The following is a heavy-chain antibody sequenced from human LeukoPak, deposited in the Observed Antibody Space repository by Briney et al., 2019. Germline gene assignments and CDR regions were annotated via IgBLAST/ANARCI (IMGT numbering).Heavy chain of an antibody. Sequence: GATVKVSCKASGYTSTGYYMHSVRQAPGQGLEWMGRIIPILGIANYAQKFQGRVTITADKSTSTAYMELSSLRSEDTAVYYCARDPGQRGCGGDCSFDYWGQGTLVTASS. D-gene: IGHD2-21*02. V-gene: IGHV1-69*04. CDR3: ARDPGQRGCGGDCSFDY. CDR1: GYTSTGYY. J-gene: IGHJ4*02. CDR2: IIPILGIA.